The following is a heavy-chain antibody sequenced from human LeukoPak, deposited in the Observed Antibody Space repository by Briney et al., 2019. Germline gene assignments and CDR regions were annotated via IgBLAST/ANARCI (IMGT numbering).Heavy chain of an antibody. Sequence: GGSLRLSCAASGFTFSSYWMHWVRQAPGKGLVWVSRINTDGSGTSYADSVKGRFTFSRDNAKNTLYPQMNSLRAEDTAVYYCARAYYGDFVWGQGTLVTVSS. CDR1: GFTFSSYW. V-gene: IGHV3-74*01. J-gene: IGHJ4*02. CDR2: INTDGSGT. D-gene: IGHD4-17*01. CDR3: ARAYYGDFV.